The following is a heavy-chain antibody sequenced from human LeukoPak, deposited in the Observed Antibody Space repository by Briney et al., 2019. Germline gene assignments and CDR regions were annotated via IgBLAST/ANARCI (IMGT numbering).Heavy chain of an antibody. J-gene: IGHJ3*02. CDR2: ISGSGGST. CDR1: GLTFSNYA. CDR3: TKGYSGSLTYAFDN. Sequence: GSLRLSCAASGLTFSNYAMSWVRQAPGKGLEWVSAISGSGGSTYYAGSVKGRFTISRDNSKNTLYLQMNSLKTEDTAVYYCTKGYSGSLTYAFDNWGQGTMVTVSS. V-gene: IGHV3-23*01. D-gene: IGHD1-26*01.